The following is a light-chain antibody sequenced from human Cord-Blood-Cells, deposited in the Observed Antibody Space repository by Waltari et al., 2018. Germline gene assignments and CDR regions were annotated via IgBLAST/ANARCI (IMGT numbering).Light chain of an antibody. CDR3: QSYDSSLSGYVV. Sequence: QSVLTQPPSVSGAPGQRVTISCTGSSSNIGAGYDVHWYQQLPGTAPKPLNYGNSNRPSGVPDRFSGSKSGTSASLAITGLQAEDEADYYCQSYDSSLSGYVVFGGGTKLTVL. J-gene: IGLJ2*01. CDR1: SSNIGAGYD. V-gene: IGLV1-40*01. CDR2: GNS.